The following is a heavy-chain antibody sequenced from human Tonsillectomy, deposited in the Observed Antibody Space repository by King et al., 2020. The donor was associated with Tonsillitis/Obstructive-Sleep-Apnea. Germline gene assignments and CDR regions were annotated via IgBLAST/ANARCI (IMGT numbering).Heavy chain of an antibody. Sequence: VQLQESGPGLVKPSETLSLTCTVSGGSISSYYWSWIRQPPGKGLEWIGYIYYSGSTNYNPSLKSRVTISVHTSKNQFSLKLSSVTAADTAVYYCATLDDILTGPKYMDVWGKGTTVTVSS. CDR2: IYYSGST. D-gene: IGHD3-9*01. CDR3: ATLDDILTGPKYMDV. CDR1: GGSISSYY. J-gene: IGHJ6*03. V-gene: IGHV4-59*08.